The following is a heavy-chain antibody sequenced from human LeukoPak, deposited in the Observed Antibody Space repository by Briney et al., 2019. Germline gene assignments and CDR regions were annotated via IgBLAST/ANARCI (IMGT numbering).Heavy chain of an antibody. Sequence: GASVKVSCKTSGYTFSRHGITWVRQAPGQGPEWMGWVSGYNGDTNYAKSVRGRVTMTTDTSTNTAYMELRSLRSDDTAVYYCAKDIHPGRDSGASCCFDYWGQGTPVTVSS. J-gene: IGHJ4*02. CDR1: GYTFSRHG. CDR2: VSGYNGDT. V-gene: IGHV1-18*01. CDR3: AKDIHPGRDSGASCCFDY. D-gene: IGHD3-22*01.